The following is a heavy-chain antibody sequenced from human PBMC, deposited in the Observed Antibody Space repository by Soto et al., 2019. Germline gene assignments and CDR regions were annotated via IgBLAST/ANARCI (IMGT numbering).Heavy chain of an antibody. Sequence: SETLSLTCTVSGGSISSGGYYWSWIRQHPGKGLEWIGYIYYSGSTYYNPSLKSRVTISVDTSKNQFSLKLSSVTAADTAVYYCARAYCSSTSCYTGYNWFDPWDQGTLVTVSS. CDR2: IYYSGST. CDR1: GGSISSGGYY. V-gene: IGHV4-31*03. D-gene: IGHD2-2*02. J-gene: IGHJ5*02. CDR3: ARAYCSSTSCYTGYNWFDP.